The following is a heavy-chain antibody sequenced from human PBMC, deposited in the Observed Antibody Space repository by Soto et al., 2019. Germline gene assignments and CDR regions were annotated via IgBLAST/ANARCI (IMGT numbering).Heavy chain of an antibody. D-gene: IGHD1-1*01. J-gene: IGHJ6*02. V-gene: IGHV3-30-3*01. CDR1: GFTFSSYA. CDR2: ISYDGSNK. CDR3: ARDRLRYNWNDFPYYYYGMDV. Sequence: QVQLVESGGGVVQPGRSLRLSCAASGFTFSSYAMHWVRQAPGKGLEWVAVISYDGSNKYYADSVKGRFTISRDNSXXPLYLRLNSLRAEDTAVYYCARDRLRYNWNDFPYYYYGMDVWGQGTTVTVSS.